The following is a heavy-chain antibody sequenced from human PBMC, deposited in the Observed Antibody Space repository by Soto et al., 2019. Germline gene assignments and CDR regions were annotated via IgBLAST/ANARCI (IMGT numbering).Heavy chain of an antibody. CDR1: GGSFSGYY. J-gene: IGHJ6*02. D-gene: IGHD6-13*01. V-gene: IGHV4-34*01. Sequence: LSLTCAVYGGSFSGYYWSWIRQPPGKGLEWIGEINHSGSTNYNPSLKSRVTISVDTSKNQFSLKLSSVTAADTAVYYCARSWSSYYYYGMDVWGQGTTVTVSS. CDR3: ARSWSSYYYYGMDV. CDR2: INHSGST.